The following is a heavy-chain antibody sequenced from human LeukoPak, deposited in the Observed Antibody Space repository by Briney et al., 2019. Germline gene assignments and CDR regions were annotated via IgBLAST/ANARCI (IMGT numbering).Heavy chain of an antibody. CDR3: ARVTGVGTFGAFDI. J-gene: IGHJ3*02. Sequence: ASVKVSCKASGYTFTSYDINWVRQATGQGLERMGWMNPNSGNTGYAQKFQGRVTMTRNTSISTAYMELSSLRSEDTAVYYCARVTGVGTFGAFDIWGQGTMVTVSS. D-gene: IGHD3-3*01. CDR1: GYTFTSYD. CDR2: MNPNSGNT. V-gene: IGHV1-8*01.